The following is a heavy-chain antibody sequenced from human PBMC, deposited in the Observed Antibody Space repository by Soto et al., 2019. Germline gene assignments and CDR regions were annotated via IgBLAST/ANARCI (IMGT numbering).Heavy chain of an antibody. CDR3: ARAPRLDYYDSSGLPFYGMDV. D-gene: IGHD3-22*01. V-gene: IGHV3-66*01. CDR2: IYSGGST. J-gene: IGHJ6*02. CDR1: GFTVSSNY. Sequence: PGGSLRLSCAASGFTVSSNYMSWVRQAPGKGLEWVSVIYSGGSTYYADSVKGRFTISRDNSKNTLYLQMNSLRAEDTAVYYCARAPRLDYYDSSGLPFYGMDVWGQGTTVTVSS.